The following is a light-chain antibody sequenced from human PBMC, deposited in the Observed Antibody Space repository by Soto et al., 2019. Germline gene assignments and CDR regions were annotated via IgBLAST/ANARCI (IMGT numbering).Light chain of an antibody. CDR2: GAS. CDR3: LHYNNWPYT. J-gene: IGKJ2*01. CDR1: QSVSSN. V-gene: IGKV3-15*01. Sequence: EIVLTQSPATLSVSPGERATLSCRASQSVSSNLAWYQQKPGQAPRLLISGASARATGIPARFSGSGSGTEFTLTIRSLQSEDFAVYYCLHYNNWPYTFGQGTKLEIK.